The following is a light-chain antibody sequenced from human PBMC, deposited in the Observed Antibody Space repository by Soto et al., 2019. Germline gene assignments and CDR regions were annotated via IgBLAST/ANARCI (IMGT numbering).Light chain of an antibody. CDR1: QSVRSN. Sequence: EIVMTQSPATLSVSPGERVALSCRASQSVRSNFAWYQQKPGQAPRILIYDASTRATGIPARFSGSGSGTEFTLSTRGLQSEDFGVYYCQQYNNWPYTFGQGTKLELK. CDR2: DAS. V-gene: IGKV3-15*01. CDR3: QQYNNWPYT. J-gene: IGKJ2*01.